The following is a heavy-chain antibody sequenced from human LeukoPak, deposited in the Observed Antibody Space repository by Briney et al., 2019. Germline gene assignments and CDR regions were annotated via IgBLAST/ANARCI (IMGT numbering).Heavy chain of an antibody. CDR2: IIPVFGTR. Sequence: ASVKVSCTASGGAFINYAFSWVRQAPGQGLEWMGGIIPVFGTRNYAQNFQGRVTVTVDKSSRTAYMEMSSLRSDDTAVYYRGYNDDYNYYYIDVWGEGTTVIVSS. CDR1: GGAFINYA. J-gene: IGHJ6*03. CDR3: GYNDDYNYYYIDV. V-gene: IGHV1-69*06. D-gene: IGHD3-16*01.